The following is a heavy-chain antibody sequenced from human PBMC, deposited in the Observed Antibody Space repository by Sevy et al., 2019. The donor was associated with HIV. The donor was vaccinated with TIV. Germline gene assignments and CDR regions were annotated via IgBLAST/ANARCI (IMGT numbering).Heavy chain of an antibody. Sequence: LPETLSLTCAVSGGSFSSHYWTWIRQPPGKGLEWIGAINHSGRKNYNPSLKSRVTVSVATSKNQLSLKLNSVTAADTAVYYCARVTSFYDSVWGSYRRGDAFDIWGQGTMVTVSS. D-gene: IGHD3-16*02. V-gene: IGHV4-34*01. CDR1: GGSFSSHY. J-gene: IGHJ3*02. CDR2: INHSGRK. CDR3: ARVTSFYDSVWGSYRRGDAFDI.